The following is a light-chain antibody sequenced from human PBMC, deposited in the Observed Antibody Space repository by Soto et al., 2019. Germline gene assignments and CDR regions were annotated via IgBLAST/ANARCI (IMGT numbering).Light chain of an antibody. V-gene: IGKV3-20*01. CDR3: QQYGSSPWT. CDR2: GAS. Sequence: EIVLTQSPGTLSLSPGERATLSCRASQSVSSSYLAWYQQKPGQAPRPLIYGASSRAIGIPDRFSGSGSGTDFTLSISILEPEDFAAYYCQQYGSSPWTFGQGTKVDIK. CDR1: QSVSSSY. J-gene: IGKJ1*01.